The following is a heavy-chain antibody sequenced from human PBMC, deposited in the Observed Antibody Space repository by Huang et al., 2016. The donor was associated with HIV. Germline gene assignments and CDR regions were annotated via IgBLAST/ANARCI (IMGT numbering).Heavy chain of an antibody. V-gene: IGHV3-30-3*01. Sequence: QVQLVESGGGVVQPGRSLRLSCAASGFTFSSYAMHWVRQAPGKGRTWVAVVSSDGSNKYYADSVKGRFTISRDNSKNALYLQMNSLRVEDTAVYYCARGPSRNYYYYYMDVWGKGTTVTVSS. J-gene: IGHJ6*03. CDR2: VSSDGSNK. CDR1: GFTFSSYA. CDR3: ARGPSRNYYYYYMDV.